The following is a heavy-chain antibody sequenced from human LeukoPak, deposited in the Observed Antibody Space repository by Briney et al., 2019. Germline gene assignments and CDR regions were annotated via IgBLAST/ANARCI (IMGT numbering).Heavy chain of an antibody. V-gene: IGHV4-59*08. CDR3: ARHSYCTGGSCYSGGVNNWFDP. J-gene: IGHJ5*02. Sequence: SETLSLTCSISGDSIRSFYCSWIRQPPGGRLEWIGYIYYSGDTKYNPSLKSRVAMSLDTSKNQLSLRLSSVTAADTAVYYCARHSYCTGGSCYSGGVNNWFDPWGQGTLVTVSS. CDR1: GDSIRSFY. CDR2: IYYSGDT. D-gene: IGHD2-15*01.